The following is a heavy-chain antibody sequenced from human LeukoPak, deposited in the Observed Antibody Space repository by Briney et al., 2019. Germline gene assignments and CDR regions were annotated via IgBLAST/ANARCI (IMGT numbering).Heavy chain of an antibody. CDR3: AHRYRGSYFTY. Sequence: QSGPSLFNATPTLTLTVTFSGFAPATNGVKVSCICQPLVKAVERPAPLYWSGDKYYSPSLKSKLTITKATSKNQVVLTVTDMDPVDTATYYCAHRYRGSYFTYWSQGTLVTVSS. D-gene: IGHD1-26*01. V-gene: IGHV2-5*01. CDR1: GFAPATNGVK. CDR2: LYWSGDK. J-gene: IGHJ4*02.